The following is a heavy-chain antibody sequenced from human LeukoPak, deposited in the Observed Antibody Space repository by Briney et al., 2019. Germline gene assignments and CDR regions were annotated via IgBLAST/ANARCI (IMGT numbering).Heavy chain of an antibody. Sequence: PGGSLRLSCVASGISISSYGMNWVRQAPGKGLEWVSGISGSGGTTYYADSVKGRFTISRDNSKNSLSLQVSSLRAEDTAVYYCAKTNGYYSDWGQGTLVTVSS. CDR2: ISGSGGTT. CDR1: GISISSYG. CDR3: AKTNGYYSD. D-gene: IGHD3-22*01. J-gene: IGHJ4*02. V-gene: IGHV3-23*01.